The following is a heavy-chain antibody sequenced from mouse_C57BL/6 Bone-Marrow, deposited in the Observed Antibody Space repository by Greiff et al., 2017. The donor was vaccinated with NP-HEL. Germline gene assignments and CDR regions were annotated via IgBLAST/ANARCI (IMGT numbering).Heavy chain of an antibody. CDR3: ARGYYRDFDV. Sequence: VHLVESGPGLVQPSQSLSITCTVSGFSLTSYGVHWVRQSPGKGLEWLGVIWSGGSTDYNAAFISRLSISKDNSKSQVFFKMNSLQADDTAIYYCARGYYRDFDVWGTGTTVTVSS. V-gene: IGHV2-2*01. CDR2: IWSGGST. CDR1: GFSLTSYG. J-gene: IGHJ1*03. D-gene: IGHD2-2*01.